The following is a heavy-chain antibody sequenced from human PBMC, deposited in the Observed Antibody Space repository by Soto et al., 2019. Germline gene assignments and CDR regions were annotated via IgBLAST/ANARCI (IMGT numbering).Heavy chain of an antibody. J-gene: IGHJ6*02. CDR2: IDPSDSYT. D-gene: IGHD5-18*01. CDR1: GYSFTSYW. Sequence: GASLKISCKGSGYSFTSYWISWVRQMPGKGLEWMGRIDPSDSYTNYSPSFQGHVTISADKSISTAYLQWSSLKASDTAMYYCARGGGVTPLYYYYGMDVWGQGTTVTVS. CDR3: ARGGGVTPLYYYYGMDV. V-gene: IGHV5-10-1*01.